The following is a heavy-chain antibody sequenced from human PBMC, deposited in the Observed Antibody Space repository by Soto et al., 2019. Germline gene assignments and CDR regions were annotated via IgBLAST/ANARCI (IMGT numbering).Heavy chain of an antibody. V-gene: IGHV3-15*01. CDR1: GFSVTTNC. Sequence: GGSLRLSCVGSGFSVTTNCMRWVRQAPGKGLEWVGRIKSKTDGGTTDYAAPVKGRFTISRDDSKNTLYLQMNSLKTEDTAVYYCTTIEYSSSSSWGQGTLVTVSS. J-gene: IGHJ4*02. CDR2: IKSKTDGGTT. D-gene: IGHD6-6*01. CDR3: TTIEYSSSSS.